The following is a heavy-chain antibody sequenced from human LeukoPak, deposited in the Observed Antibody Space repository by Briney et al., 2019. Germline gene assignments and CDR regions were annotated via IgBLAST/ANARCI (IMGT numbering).Heavy chain of an antibody. V-gene: IGHV1-18*01. D-gene: IGHD6-13*01. CDR2: ISAYNGNT. CDR3: ASSFGSSSWYYFDY. CDR1: GYTFTSYG. Sequence: ASVKVSCKASGYTFTSYGISWVRQAPGQGLEWMGWISAYNGNTNYAQKLQGRVTMTTDTSTSTAYMELRSLRPDDTAVYYCASSFGSSSWYYFDYWGQGTLVTVSS. J-gene: IGHJ4*02.